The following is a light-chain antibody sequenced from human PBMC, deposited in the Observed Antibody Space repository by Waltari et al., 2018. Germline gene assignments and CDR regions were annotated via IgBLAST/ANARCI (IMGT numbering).Light chain of an antibody. CDR1: QTVLYSSNNKNY. CDR2: WAS. Sequence: DIVMTQSPDSLAVPLGERATINCKSSQTVLYSSNNKNYLAWYQQKEGKQQKGRRDWASTREYGVPDRFSGRGSGTDFNITISSLQDEDVAVYYCQQYYSNPWTFGQGTEVEIK. V-gene: IGKV4-1*01. J-gene: IGKJ1*01. CDR3: QQYYSNPWT.